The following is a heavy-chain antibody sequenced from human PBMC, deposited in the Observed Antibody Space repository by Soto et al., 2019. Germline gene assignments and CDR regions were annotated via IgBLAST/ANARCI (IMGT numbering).Heavy chain of an antibody. CDR3: AGEGDIVGLDGFDI. CDR1: GYTFTNYG. J-gene: IGHJ3*02. V-gene: IGHV1-18*04. D-gene: IGHD2-15*01. Sequence: QVQLVQSGAEVKKPGASVKVSCKASGYTFTNYGIDWVRQAPGQGLEWMGWISGYNGKTNYAQNFQGRVTMTTDTSTSTAYMELRSLRFDDTAVYYCAGEGDIVGLDGFDIWGQGTMVTVSS. CDR2: ISGYNGKT.